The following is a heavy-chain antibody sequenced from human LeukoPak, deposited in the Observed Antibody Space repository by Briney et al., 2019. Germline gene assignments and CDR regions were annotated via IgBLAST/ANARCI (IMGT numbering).Heavy chain of an antibody. Sequence: ASVKVSCKASGYTFTSYAMNWVRQAPGQGLEWMGWINTNTGNPTYAQGFTGRFVFSLDTSVSTAYLQISSLKAEDTAVYYCTSVLTLVGATIDYYYYYMDVWGKGTTVTVSS. J-gene: IGHJ6*03. CDR2: INTNTGNP. CDR3: TSVLTLVGATIDYYYYYMDV. D-gene: IGHD1-26*01. V-gene: IGHV7-4-1*02. CDR1: GYTFTSYA.